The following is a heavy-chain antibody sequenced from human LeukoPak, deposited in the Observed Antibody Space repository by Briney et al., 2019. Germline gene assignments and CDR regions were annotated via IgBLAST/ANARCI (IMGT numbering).Heavy chain of an antibody. J-gene: IGHJ3*02. V-gene: IGHV3-23*01. CDR1: GFTFSSYV. CDR2: INGSGGTT. Sequence: PGGSLRLSCAASGFTFSSYVMNWVRQAPGKGLEWVSDINGSGGTTYYADSVKGRFTISRDNSKNTLYLQMNSLRADDTAVYYCAKDYYGGNGAFDIWGQGTMVTVSS. D-gene: IGHD4-23*01. CDR3: AKDYYGGNGAFDI.